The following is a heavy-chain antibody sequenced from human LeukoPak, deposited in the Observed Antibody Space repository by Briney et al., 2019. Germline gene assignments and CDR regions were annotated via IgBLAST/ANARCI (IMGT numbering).Heavy chain of an antibody. D-gene: IGHD3-10*01. CDR3: AKYIGGSMFEH. CDR2: VSSSGGT. CDR1: GDSIMSSGSY. Sequence: SETLSLTCSVSGDSIMSSGSYWGWIRQPPGKALEWIGSVSSSGGTHYSPSLKNRLSISMYTSQNQFSLRLSSVTVADTAVYYCAKYIGGSMFEHWGQGALVTVSS. J-gene: IGHJ4*02. V-gene: IGHV4-39*07.